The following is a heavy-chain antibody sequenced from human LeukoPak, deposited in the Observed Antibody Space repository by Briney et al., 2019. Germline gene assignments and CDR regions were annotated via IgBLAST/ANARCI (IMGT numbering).Heavy chain of an antibody. CDR3: ARGVSGTYYFFDY. CDR1: GYTFTGYY. D-gene: IGHD6-25*01. Sequence: GASVKVSCKASGYTFTGYYMHWVRQAPGQGLEWMGWINPNSGGTNYAQTFQGRVTMTSETSISTAYMDLSSLRFDDTAIYYCARGVSGTYYFFDYWGQGTLVTVSS. J-gene: IGHJ4*02. CDR2: INPNSGGT. V-gene: IGHV1-2*02.